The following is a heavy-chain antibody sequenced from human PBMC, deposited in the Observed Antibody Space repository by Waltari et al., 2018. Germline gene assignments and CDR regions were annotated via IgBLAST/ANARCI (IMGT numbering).Heavy chain of an antibody. V-gene: IGHV3-23*01. J-gene: IGHJ5*01. Sequence: EVQLLESGGGLVQPGGSLRLSCAASGLRFSNYDMDWVRQAPGRVLEWVSVIRNSGGNTYYGDSVKGRFAISRDNSRNTLNLKMNGLRAEDTAIYYCTSWRVVAGTGWFDSWGQGTLVTVSS. CDR3: TSWRVVAGTGWFDS. CDR1: GLRFSNYD. D-gene: IGHD2-15*01. CDR2: IRNSGGNT.